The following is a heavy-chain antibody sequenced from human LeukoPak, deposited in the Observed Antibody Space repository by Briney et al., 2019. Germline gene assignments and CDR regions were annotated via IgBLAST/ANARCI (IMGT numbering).Heavy chain of an antibody. CDR2: INPSGGST. CDR1: GYTFTSYY. D-gene: IGHD5-12*01. V-gene: IGHV1-46*04. CDR3: AREQDPWLYYYYGMDV. Sequence: ASVKVSCKASGYTFTSYYMHWVRQAPGQGLEWMGKINPSGGSTSYAQKLQGRGSMTSDTSTSTVYMELSSLRSEDTAVYDCAREQDPWLYYYYGMDVWGQGTTVTVSS. J-gene: IGHJ6*02.